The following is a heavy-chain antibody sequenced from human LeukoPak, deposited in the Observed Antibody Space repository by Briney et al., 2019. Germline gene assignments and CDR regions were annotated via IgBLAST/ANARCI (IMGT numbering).Heavy chain of an antibody. CDR1: GIIMTKYW. J-gene: IGHJ6*04. CDR3: ARGHYYGLDV. V-gene: IGHV3-7*01. Sequence: SGGSLRLSCAASGIIMTKYWTTWVRQVPGKGLEWVATIKQDGSEKYYVDSVKGRFTISRDNAKNSLYLQMNSLRDEDTAVYYCARGHYYGLDVWGKGTTVTVSS. CDR2: IKQDGSEK.